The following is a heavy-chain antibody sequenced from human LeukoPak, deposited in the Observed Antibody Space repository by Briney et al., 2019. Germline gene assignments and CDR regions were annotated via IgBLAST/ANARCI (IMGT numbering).Heavy chain of an antibody. J-gene: IGHJ4*02. CDR2: INYSGNTL. CDR3: ARVSGPLAAGSDY. D-gene: IGHD6-13*01. CDR1: GFKFGDYG. Sequence: PGGSLRLSCVASGFKFGDYGMTWVRQAPGKGLECVSSINYSGNTLGYADSVKGRFTISRDDAKASAYLQMNSLTAEDTALYFCARVSGPLAAGSDYWGQETLVTVSS. V-gene: IGHV3-20*04.